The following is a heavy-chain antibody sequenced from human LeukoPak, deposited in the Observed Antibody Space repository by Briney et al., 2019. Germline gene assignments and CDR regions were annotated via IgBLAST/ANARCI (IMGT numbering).Heavy chain of an antibody. J-gene: IGHJ6*02. V-gene: IGHV3-13*04. CDR2: IGTAGDT. Sequence: GGSLRLSCAASGFTFSSYDMHWVRQATGKGLEWVSAIGTAGDTYYPGSVKGRFTISRENAKNSLYLQMNSLRAGDTAVYYCARAYAPGIAAAGIENGLYYYGMDVWGQGTTVTVSS. D-gene: IGHD6-13*01. CDR1: GFTFSSYD. CDR3: ARAYAPGIAAAGIENGLYYYGMDV.